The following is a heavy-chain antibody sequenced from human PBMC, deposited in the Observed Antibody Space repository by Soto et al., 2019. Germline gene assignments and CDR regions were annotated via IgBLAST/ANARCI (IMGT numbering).Heavy chain of an antibody. CDR3: ARLPSIDYGDYDRDY. CDR2: MNPNSGNT. D-gene: IGHD4-17*01. V-gene: IGHV1-8*01. J-gene: IGHJ4*02. Sequence: QVQLVQSGAEVKKPGAPVKVSCKASGYTFTSYDINWVRQATGQGLEWMGWMNPNSGNTGYAQKFQGRVTMTRNTSISTAYMELSSLRSEDTAVYYCARLPSIDYGDYDRDYWGQGTLVTVSS. CDR1: GYTFTSYD.